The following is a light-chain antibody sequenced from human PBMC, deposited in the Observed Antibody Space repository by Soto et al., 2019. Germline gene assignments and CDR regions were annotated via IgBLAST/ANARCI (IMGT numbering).Light chain of an antibody. CDR3: QQYDILPIT. Sequence: DMQMSQSPSSVFASLGDEVTIXXQPTQDINISLNWYQQKPGKAPNIXIYDASTLEIGVPSRFSGSGSGTHFTFTISSLQTEDIGTYYCQQYDILPITFGRGTRLEIK. J-gene: IGKJ5*01. V-gene: IGKV1-33*01. CDR2: DAS. CDR1: QDINIS.